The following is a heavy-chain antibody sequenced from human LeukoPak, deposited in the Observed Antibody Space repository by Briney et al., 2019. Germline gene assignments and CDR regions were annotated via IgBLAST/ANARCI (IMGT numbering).Heavy chain of an antibody. D-gene: IGHD2-15*01. Sequence: PGGSQRLSCAASGFTFSSYAMSWVRQAPGKGLEWVSSISGSDGTTYYADSVKGRFTISRDNAKNSLYLQMNSLRAEDTAVYYCARRAPIGYCSGGSCNHLDYWGQGTLVTVSS. CDR2: ISGSDGTT. CDR3: ARRAPIGYCSGGSCNHLDY. V-gene: IGHV3-23*01. CDR1: GFTFSSYA. J-gene: IGHJ4*02.